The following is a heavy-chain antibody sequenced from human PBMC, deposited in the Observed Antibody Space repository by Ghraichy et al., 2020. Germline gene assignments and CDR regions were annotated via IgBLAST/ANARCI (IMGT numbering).Heavy chain of an antibody. CDR3: ARAYIVVVPGAIFYPDAFDI. Sequence: GGSLRLSCAASGFIFSSYSVNWVRLAPGRGLEWVSSISSSGNSIYYADSVKGRFTISRDNTKNSLYLQMSSLRAEDTAVYYCARAYIVVVPGAIFYPDAFDIWGQGTMVTVSS. V-gene: IGHV3-21*01. CDR2: ISSSGNSI. J-gene: IGHJ3*02. D-gene: IGHD2-2*02. CDR1: GFIFSSYS.